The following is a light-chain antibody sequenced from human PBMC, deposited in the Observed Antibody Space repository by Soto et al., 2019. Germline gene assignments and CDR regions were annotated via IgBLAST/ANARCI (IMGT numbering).Light chain of an antibody. J-gene: IGKJ1*01. CDR3: QQHNSSPWT. CDR2: DVS. CDR1: QSIGDR. Sequence: DIQMTQSPSTLSASVGDRVTITCRASQSIGDRLAWYQQTPGKAPNLLIHDVSSLESGVPSRLSGSGSGTEFTLTISGLQPDDFATYYCQQHNSSPWTFGQGTKVDIK. V-gene: IGKV1-5*01.